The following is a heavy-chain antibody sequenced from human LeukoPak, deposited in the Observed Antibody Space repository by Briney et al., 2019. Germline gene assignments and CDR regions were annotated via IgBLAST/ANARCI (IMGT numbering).Heavy chain of an antibody. D-gene: IGHD2-15*01. V-gene: IGHV4-59*08. Sequence: SETLSLTCTVSGGSISSYHWSWIRQPPGKGLEWIGYIYYSGSTNYNPSLKSRVTISVDTSKNQFSLKLSSVTAADTAVYYCARHWARYCSGGSCYIFDYWGQGTLVTVSS. CDR3: ARHWARYCSGGSCYIFDY. CDR1: GGSISSYH. J-gene: IGHJ4*02. CDR2: IYYSGST.